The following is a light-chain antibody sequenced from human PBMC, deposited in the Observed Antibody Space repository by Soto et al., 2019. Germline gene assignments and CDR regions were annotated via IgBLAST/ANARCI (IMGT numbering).Light chain of an antibody. J-gene: IGLJ2*01. Sequence: QSVLTQPPSASGTPGQRVTISCSGSSSNIGSNPVHWYQQVPGTAPKLLIHNNNQRPSGVPARFSGSKSGTSASLAISGLQSEDEADYYCAAWDDSLNVVLFGGGTKLTVL. CDR1: SSNIGSNP. CDR2: NNN. CDR3: AAWDDSLNVVL. V-gene: IGLV1-44*01.